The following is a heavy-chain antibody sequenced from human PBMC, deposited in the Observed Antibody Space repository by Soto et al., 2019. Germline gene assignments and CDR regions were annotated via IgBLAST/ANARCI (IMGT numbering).Heavy chain of an antibody. CDR3: ARQNSVEGQTPYFDY. V-gene: IGHV5-51*01. Sequence: GESLKISCKGSGYSFTSYWIGWVRQMPGKGLEWMGIIYPGDSDTRYSPSFQGQVTISADKSISTAYLQWSSLKASDTAMYYCARQNSVEGQTPYFDYWGQGTLVTVSS. D-gene: IGHD1-7*01. CDR1: GYSFTSYW. CDR2: IYPGDSDT. J-gene: IGHJ4*02.